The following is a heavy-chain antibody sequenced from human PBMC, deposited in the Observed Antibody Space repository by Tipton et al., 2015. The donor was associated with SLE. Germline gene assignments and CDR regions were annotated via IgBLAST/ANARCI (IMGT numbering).Heavy chain of an antibody. CDR3: ARHPGSSWYRGRYFDY. V-gene: IGHV4-34*01. J-gene: IGHJ4*02. CDR1: GGSFSDYF. CDR2: VNHSGST. D-gene: IGHD6-13*01. Sequence: TLSLTCAVYGGSFSDYFWTWIRQSPGKGLEWIGDVNHSGSTDYHPSLKSRVTVSMDTSKSQFSLKLSSVTAADTAVYYCARHPGSSWYRGRYFDYWGQGTLVTVSS.